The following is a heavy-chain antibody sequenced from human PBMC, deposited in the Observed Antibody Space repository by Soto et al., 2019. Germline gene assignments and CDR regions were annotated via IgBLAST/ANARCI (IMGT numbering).Heavy chain of an antibody. Sequence: SETLSLTCAVYGRSFSGYYWSWIRRPPGKGLEWIGEIRHSGSTNYNPSLKSRVTISVDTSKNQFSLKLSSVTAADTAVYYCARTYGGNSFDYWVQGTLVTVS. CDR3: ARTYGGNSFDY. CDR1: GRSFSGYY. J-gene: IGHJ4*02. D-gene: IGHD2-21*02. CDR2: IRHSGST. V-gene: IGHV4-34*01.